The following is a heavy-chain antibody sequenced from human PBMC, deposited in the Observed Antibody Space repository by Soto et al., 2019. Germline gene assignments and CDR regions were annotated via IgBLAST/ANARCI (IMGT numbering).Heavy chain of an antibody. CDR2: IIPIFGTA. Sequence: QVQLVQSGAEVKKPGSSVKVSCKASGGTFSSYAISWVRQAPGQGLEWMGGIIPIFGTANYAQKFQGRVTITADKSTSTAYMELSSLRSEDTAVYSCARDLWELWPALYYYYGMDVWGQGTTVTVSS. CDR1: GGTFSSYA. V-gene: IGHV1-69*06. J-gene: IGHJ6*02. CDR3: ARDLWELWPALYYYYGMDV. D-gene: IGHD1-26*01.